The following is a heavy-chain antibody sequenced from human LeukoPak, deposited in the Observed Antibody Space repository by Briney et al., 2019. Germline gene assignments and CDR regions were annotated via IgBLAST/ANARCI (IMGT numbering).Heavy chain of an antibody. Sequence: GGSLRLSCAASGFTFSSYWIHWVRQVPGQGLVWVSRINSDGSSTSYADSVKGRFTVSRDNAKNTLYLQMNSLRAEDTAVYFCARAIGKYSSGWYLDHWGQGTLVTVSS. CDR1: GFTFSSYW. V-gene: IGHV3-74*01. D-gene: IGHD6-19*01. CDR3: ARAIGKYSSGWYLDH. J-gene: IGHJ4*02. CDR2: INSDGSST.